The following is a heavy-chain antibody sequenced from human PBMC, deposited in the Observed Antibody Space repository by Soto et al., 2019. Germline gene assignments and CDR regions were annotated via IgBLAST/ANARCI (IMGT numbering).Heavy chain of an antibody. J-gene: IGHJ4*02. V-gene: IGHV4-30-2*01. CDR3: ARTYSSSWSPFGY. CDR1: GGSISSGGYS. Sequence: PSETLSLTCAVSGGSISSGGYSWSWIRQPPGKGLEWIGYINQSGSTNYNPSLKSRVTISVDTSKNQFSLKLSSVTAADTGVYYCARTYSSSWSPFGYWGQGTQVTVSS. D-gene: IGHD6-13*01. CDR2: INQSGST.